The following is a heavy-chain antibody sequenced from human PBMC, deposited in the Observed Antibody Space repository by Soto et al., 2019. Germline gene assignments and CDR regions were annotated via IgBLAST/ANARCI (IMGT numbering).Heavy chain of an antibody. CDR3: ARGDSTGSPRGWFDP. CDR2: ISTYNGET. CDR1: GYSFTSYG. J-gene: IGHJ5*02. Sequence: QVQLVQSVTEVKKPGASVQVSCKASGYSFTSYGINWVRQAPGQGREWMGWISTYNGETNYAQKFQGRVTMTTDTSTTTAYMELRRLTSDDTAVYFCARGDSTGSPRGWFDPWGQGTVVTVSS. D-gene: IGHD6-19*01. V-gene: IGHV1-18*04.